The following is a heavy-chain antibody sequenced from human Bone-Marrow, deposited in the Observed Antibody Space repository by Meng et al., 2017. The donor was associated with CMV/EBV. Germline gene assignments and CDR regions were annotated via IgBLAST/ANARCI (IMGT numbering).Heavy chain of an antibody. CDR3: ARALVPWDPAAVVPAAIQWYYYGMDV. D-gene: IGHD2-2*01. V-gene: IGHV1-69*05. J-gene: IGHJ6*02. CDR2: IIPIFGTA. CDR1: GYTFTDYD. Sequence: SVKVSCKASGYTFTDYDMHWVRQAPGQGLEWMGGIIPIFGTANYAQKFQGRVTITTDESTSTAYMELSSLRSEDTAVYYCARALVPWDPAAVVPAAIQWYYYGMDVWGQGTTVTVSS.